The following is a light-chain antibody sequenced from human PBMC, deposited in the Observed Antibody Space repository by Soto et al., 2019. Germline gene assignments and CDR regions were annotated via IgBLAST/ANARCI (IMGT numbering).Light chain of an antibody. Sequence: QSALTQPASVSGSPGQSITISCTGTSSDVGDYDYVSWYQQHPGQAPKLMIFDVSNRPSGVSNRFSGSKSGNTASLTISGLQAEYEADYYCSAYTSSSTVVFGGGTKVTVL. J-gene: IGLJ2*01. CDR1: SSDVGDYDY. V-gene: IGLV2-14*01. CDR3: SAYTSSSTVV. CDR2: DVS.